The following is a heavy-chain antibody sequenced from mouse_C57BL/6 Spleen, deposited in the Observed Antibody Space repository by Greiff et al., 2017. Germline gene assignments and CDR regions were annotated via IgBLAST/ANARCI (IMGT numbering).Heavy chain of an antibody. V-gene: IGHV1-5*01. CDR2: IYPGNSDT. CDR3: TREGYYSNSFAY. D-gene: IGHD2-5*01. J-gene: IGHJ3*01. CDR1: GYTFTSYW. Sequence: EVKLVESGTVLARPGASVKMSCKTSGYTFTSYWMHWVKQRPGQGLEWIGAIYPGNSDTSYNQKFTGKAKLTAVTSASTAYMELSSLTNEDSAVYYCTREGYYSNSFAYWGQGTLVTVSA.